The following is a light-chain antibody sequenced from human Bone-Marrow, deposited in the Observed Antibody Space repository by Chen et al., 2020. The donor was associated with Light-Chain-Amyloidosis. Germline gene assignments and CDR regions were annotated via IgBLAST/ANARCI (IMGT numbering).Light chain of an antibody. V-gene: IGLV2-14*01. J-gene: IGLJ1*01. CDR1: SSEVGGDNH. Sequence: QSALTQPASVSGSPGQSINISCTGTSSEVGGDNHVSWYQQHPDKAPKLMIYEVTNRPSWVPDRFSGSKSDNTASLTISVLQSEDEADYFCSSYTITNPLVFGGGTSVTVL. CDR2: EVT. CDR3: SSYTITNPLV.